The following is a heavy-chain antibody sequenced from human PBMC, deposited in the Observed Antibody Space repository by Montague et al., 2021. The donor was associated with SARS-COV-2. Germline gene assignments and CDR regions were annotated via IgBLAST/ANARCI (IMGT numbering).Heavy chain of an antibody. CDR2: IKEDGSQK. V-gene: IGHV3-7*01. CDR3: AREEK. CDR1: GFNLRSYW. Sequence: SLRLSCAAFGFNLRSYWMSWFRQAPGKGLEWVANIKEDGSQKYYMDSVKGRFTISRDNAKNSLYLQMNSLTDEDTAVYYCAREEKWGQGTRVTVSS. J-gene: IGHJ4*02.